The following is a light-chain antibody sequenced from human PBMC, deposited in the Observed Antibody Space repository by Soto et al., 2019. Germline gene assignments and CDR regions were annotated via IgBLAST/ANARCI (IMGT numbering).Light chain of an antibody. CDR2: DAS. CDR1: QSVSSY. CDR3: QQHSNWPPIT. V-gene: IGKV3-11*01. J-gene: IGKJ5*01. Sequence: EIVLTQSPATLSLSPGARATLSCRASQSVSSYLAWYQQKPDQAPRLLIYDASDRATGIPGRFSGSGSGTDFTLTISSLEPEDFAVYYCQQHSNWPPITFGQGTRLEMK.